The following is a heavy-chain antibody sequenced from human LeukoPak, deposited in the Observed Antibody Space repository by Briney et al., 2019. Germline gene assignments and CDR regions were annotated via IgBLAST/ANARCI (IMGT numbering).Heavy chain of an antibody. V-gene: IGHV3-53*05. D-gene: IGHD3-16*01. Sequence: EGSLRLSCAASGFTVSSNYMSWVRQAPGKGLEWVSVIYSGGSTYYADSVKGRFTISRGNSKKTVYLQMSSLTIEDTAVYYCAKEPGEGGSAFDYWGQGTLVTVYS. J-gene: IGHJ4*02. CDR1: GFTVSSNY. CDR2: IYSGGST. CDR3: AKEPGEGGSAFDY.